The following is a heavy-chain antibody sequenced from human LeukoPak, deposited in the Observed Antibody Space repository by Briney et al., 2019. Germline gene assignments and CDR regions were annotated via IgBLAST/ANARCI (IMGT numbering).Heavy chain of an antibody. CDR3: ARVGVVPADLDY. V-gene: IGHV4-39*07. CDR1: GGSISSSSYY. D-gene: IGHD2-2*01. J-gene: IGHJ4*02. CDR2: IYYSGST. Sequence: PSETLSLTCTVSGGSISSSSYYWGWIRQPPGKGLEWIGSIYYSGSTYYNPSLKSRVTISVDTSKNQFSRKLSSVTAADTAVYYCARVGVVPADLDYWGQGTLVTVSS.